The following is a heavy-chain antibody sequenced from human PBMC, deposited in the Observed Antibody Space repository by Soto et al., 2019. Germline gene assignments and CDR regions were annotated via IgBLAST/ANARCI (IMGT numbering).Heavy chain of an antibody. V-gene: IGHV2-5*02. CDR1: GFSLSTIGVG. D-gene: IGHD3-9*01. CDR3: AHRTGAPGYFDY. J-gene: IGHJ4*02. Sequence: SGPTLVNPTQTLTLNCTFCGFSLSTIGVGVGWIRQPPGKALEWLALIYWDDDKRYSPSLKSRLTITKDTSKNQVVLTMTNLDPVDTATYYCAHRTGAPGYFDYWGQGTLVTVSS. CDR2: IYWDDDK.